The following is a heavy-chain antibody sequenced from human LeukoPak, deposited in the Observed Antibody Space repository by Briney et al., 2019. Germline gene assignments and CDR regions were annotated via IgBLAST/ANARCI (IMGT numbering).Heavy chain of an antibody. CDR2: IKSKTDGGTT. CDR3: TTDYLYYDSSGYHRSFDY. V-gene: IGHV3-15*01. J-gene: IGHJ4*02. CDR1: GFTFSNAW. Sequence: GGSLRLSCAASGFTFSNAWMSWVRQAPGKGLEWVGRIKSKTDGGTTDYAAPVKGRFTISRDDSKNTLYLQMNSLKTEDTAVNYWTTDYLYYDSSGYHRSFDYWGQGTLVTVSS. D-gene: IGHD3-22*01.